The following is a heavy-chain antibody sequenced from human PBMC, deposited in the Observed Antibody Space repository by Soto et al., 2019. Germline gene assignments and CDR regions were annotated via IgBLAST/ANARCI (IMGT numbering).Heavy chain of an antibody. CDR1: GYIFSNYG. CDR3: ARCRGSSGYFWFDP. J-gene: IGHJ5*02. D-gene: IGHD5-12*01. V-gene: IGHV1-18*01. Sequence: ASVKVSCKTSGYIFSNYGITWVRQAPGQGLEWVGWISGHNDNSKYAQKVQGRVTLTTDTSTSTAYMELRNLMSDDTAVYYCARCRGSSGYFWFDPWGQGTLVTVSS. CDR2: ISGHNDNS.